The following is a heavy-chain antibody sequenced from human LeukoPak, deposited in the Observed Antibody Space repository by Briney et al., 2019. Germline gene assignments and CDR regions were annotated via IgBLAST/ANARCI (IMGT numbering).Heavy chain of an antibody. Sequence: GGYVRLSCAASGSTFSDYWMSWVRQAPGKGLEWVANIKQDGSEKYYVDSVKGRFTISRDNAENSLYLQMNSLRADDTAVYYCARDRALYDRSGYYYTEDDYWGQGTLDTVSS. J-gene: IGHJ4*02. CDR3: ARDRALYDRSGYYYTEDDY. CDR1: GSTFSDYW. D-gene: IGHD3-22*01. CDR2: IKQDGSEK. V-gene: IGHV3-7*01.